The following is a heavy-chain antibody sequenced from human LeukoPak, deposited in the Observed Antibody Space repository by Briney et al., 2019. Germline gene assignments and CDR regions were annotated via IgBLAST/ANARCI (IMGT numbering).Heavy chain of an antibody. D-gene: IGHD6-13*01. J-gene: IGHJ5*02. Sequence: PSETLSLTCTVSGGSISSGSYYWSWIRQPAGKGLEWIGRIYTSGSTNYNPSLKSRVTISVDTSKNQFSLKLSSVTAADTAVYYCARRIAAAPMSWFDPWGQGTLVTVSS. CDR2: IYTSGST. V-gene: IGHV4-61*02. CDR1: GGSISSGSYY. CDR3: ARRIAAAPMSWFDP.